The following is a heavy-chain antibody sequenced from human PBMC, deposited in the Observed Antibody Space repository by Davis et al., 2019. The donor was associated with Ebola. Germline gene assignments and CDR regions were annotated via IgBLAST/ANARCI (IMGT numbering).Heavy chain of an antibody. D-gene: IGHD2/OR15-2a*01. CDR3: VKDSSNIWFDI. V-gene: IGHV3-23*01. CDR1: GFTFSSYA. J-gene: IGHJ3*02. CDR2: FGTGGDT. Sequence: GGSLRLSCAASGFTFSSYAMTWVRQAPGKGLEWVSTFGTGGDTYYADSVKGRFAMSRDNSRGTLYLQMNSLRVEDSAIYYCVKDSSNIWFDIWGQGTLVTVSS.